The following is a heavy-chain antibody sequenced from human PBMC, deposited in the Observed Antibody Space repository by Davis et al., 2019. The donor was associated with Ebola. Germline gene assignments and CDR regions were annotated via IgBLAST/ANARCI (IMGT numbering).Heavy chain of an antibody. CDR2: ISSSSSYI. Sequence: SCKASGYTFTSYAMSWVRQAPGKGLEWVSSISSSSSYIYYADSVKGRFTISRDNAKNSLYLQMNSLRAEDTAVYYCAKWVVGANHDAFDIWGQGTMVTVSS. J-gene: IGHJ3*02. V-gene: IGHV3-21*04. CDR3: AKWVVGANHDAFDI. D-gene: IGHD1-26*01. CDR1: GYTFTSYA.